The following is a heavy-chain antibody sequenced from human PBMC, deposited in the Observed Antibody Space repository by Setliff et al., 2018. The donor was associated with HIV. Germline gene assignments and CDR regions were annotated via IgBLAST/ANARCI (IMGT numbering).Heavy chain of an antibody. Sequence: PGESLKISCRGSGYTFTNYWIGWVRQMPGRGLEWMGIIYPGDSDTRYGPSFEGQVTMSADKSINTAYLQWNSLKASDTAMYYCVRQPTDTSGYNNWFDSWGQGTLVTVSS. CDR1: GYTFTNYW. D-gene: IGHD3-3*01. CDR2: IYPGDSDT. CDR3: VRQPTDTSGYNNWFDS. J-gene: IGHJ5*01. V-gene: IGHV5-51*01.